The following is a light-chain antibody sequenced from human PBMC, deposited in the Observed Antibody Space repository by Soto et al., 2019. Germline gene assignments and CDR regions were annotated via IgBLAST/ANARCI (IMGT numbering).Light chain of an antibody. CDR1: QSISSN. J-gene: IGKJ2*01. CDR3: QQYNNWPPRYT. CDR2: GAS. Sequence: EIVMTQSPATLSVSPGERATLSCRASQSISSNLAWYQQKPGQAPRLLIYGASTRATGIPARFSGSGSGTDFTLTISSLQSEDFAVYHCQQYNNWPPRYTFGQGTKLEIK. V-gene: IGKV3-15*01.